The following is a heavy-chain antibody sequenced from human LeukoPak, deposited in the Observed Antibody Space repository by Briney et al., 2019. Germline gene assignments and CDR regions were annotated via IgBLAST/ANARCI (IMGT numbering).Heavy chain of an antibody. V-gene: IGHV3-21*01. J-gene: IGHJ3*02. CDR1: GFTFSSYW. Sequence: GGSLRLSCAASGFTFSSYWMSWVRQAPGKGLEWVSSISSSSSYIYYADSVKGRFTISRDNAKNSLYLQMNSLRAEDTAVYYCARDQWDYGDYSDAFDIWGQGTMVTVSS. CDR3: ARDQWDYGDYSDAFDI. CDR2: ISSSSSYI. D-gene: IGHD4-17*01.